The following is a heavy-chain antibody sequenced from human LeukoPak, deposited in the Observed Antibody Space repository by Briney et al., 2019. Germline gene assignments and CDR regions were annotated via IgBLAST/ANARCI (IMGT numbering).Heavy chain of an antibody. Sequence: PSETLSLTCTVSGGSISNYYWSWIRQPAGKGLEWIGRIYTSGSTNYNPSLKSRVTMSVDTSKNQFSLKLSSVTAADTAVYYCARDLVIGMATITSNWFDPWGQGTLVTVSS. CDR2: IYTSGST. J-gene: IGHJ5*02. D-gene: IGHD5-24*01. CDR1: GGSISNYY. CDR3: ARDLVIGMATITSNWFDP. V-gene: IGHV4-4*07.